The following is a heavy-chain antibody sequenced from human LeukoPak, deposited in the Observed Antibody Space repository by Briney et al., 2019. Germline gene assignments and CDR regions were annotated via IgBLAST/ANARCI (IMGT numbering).Heavy chain of an antibody. D-gene: IGHD6-13*01. CDR2: ISSSSSYI. J-gene: IGHJ6*02. Sequence: GGSLRLSCAASGFTFSSYSMNWVRQAPGKGLEWVSSISSSSSYIYYADSVKGRLTISRDNAKNSLYLQMNSLRAEDTAVYYCARESPTIAAAGYYYYGMDVWGQGTTVTVSS. CDR3: ARESPTIAAAGYYYYGMDV. CDR1: GFTFSSYS. V-gene: IGHV3-21*01.